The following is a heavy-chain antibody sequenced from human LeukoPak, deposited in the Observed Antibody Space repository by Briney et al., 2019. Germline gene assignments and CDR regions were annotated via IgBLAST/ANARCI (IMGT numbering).Heavy chain of an antibody. V-gene: IGHV4-34*01. CDR2: INHSGST. CDR3: ARGQLRLSN. CDR1: GGSFNGYY. Sequence: SETLSLTCAVYGGSFNGYYWTWIRQPPGKGLEWIGEINHSGSTDYNPSLKSRVTISVDTSKDQFSLKLNSVTAADTAVYYCARGQLRLSNWGQGSLVIVSS. J-gene: IGHJ4*02. D-gene: IGHD6-25*01.